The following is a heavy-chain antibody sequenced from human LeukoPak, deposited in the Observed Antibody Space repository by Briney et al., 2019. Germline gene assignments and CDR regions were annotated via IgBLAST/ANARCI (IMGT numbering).Heavy chain of an antibody. J-gene: IGHJ4*02. V-gene: IGHV3-33*01. CDR2: IWYDGSNK. D-gene: IGHD1-1*01. Sequence: PGRSLRLSCAASGFTFSSYGMHWVRQAPGKGLEWVAVIWYDGSNKYYPDSVKGRFTISRDDSKNTLYLQMDSLRAEDAAVYYYARDSGPLDSWGQGALVTVSS. CDR3: ARDSGPLDS. CDR1: GFTFSSYG.